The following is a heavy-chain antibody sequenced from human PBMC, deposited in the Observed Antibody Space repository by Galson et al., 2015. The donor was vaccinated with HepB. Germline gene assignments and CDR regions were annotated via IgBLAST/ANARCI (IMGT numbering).Heavy chain of an antibody. V-gene: IGHV4-61*01. CDR3: TRAITWETDYAMDV. CDR1: GGSVSSRSYY. Sequence: ETLSLTCTVSGGSVSSRSYYWSWIRQPPGKGLEWIGVMSDSGNTNYNPSLKSRVTISVDMSKNQFSLKVSSVTAAGTAVYYCTRAITWETDYAMDVWGQGTTVTVSS. J-gene: IGHJ6*02. D-gene: IGHD1-14*01. CDR2: MSDSGNT.